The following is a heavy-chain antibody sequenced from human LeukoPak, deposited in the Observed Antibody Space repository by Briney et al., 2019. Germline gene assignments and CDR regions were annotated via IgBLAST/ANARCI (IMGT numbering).Heavy chain of an antibody. V-gene: IGHV1-2*02. D-gene: IGHD3-10*01. J-gene: IGHJ4*02. CDR3: ARGPNHYGSGRDYFDD. Sequence: APVKVSCKASRYTFTAYYIHWVRQAPGQGLESMGWIDPNSGSTKYAQKFQGRVTMTRDTSISTAYMELTRLTSDDTALYYCARGPNHYGSGRDYFDDWGQGTPVSVSS. CDR2: IDPNSGST. CDR1: RYTFTAYY.